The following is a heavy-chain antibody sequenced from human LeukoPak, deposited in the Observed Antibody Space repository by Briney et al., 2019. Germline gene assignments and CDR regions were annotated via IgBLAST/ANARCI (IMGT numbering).Heavy chain of an antibody. V-gene: IGHV3-33*01. J-gene: IGHJ6*02. D-gene: IGHD2-2*01. CDR1: GFTFSSYG. CDR2: IWYDGSNK. Sequence: GRSLRLSCAASGFTFSSYGMHWVRQAPGKGLEWVAVIWYDGSNKYYADSVKGRFTISRDNSKNTLYLQMNGLRAEDTAVHYCARLNEPAAPIPYYYYGMDVWGQGTTVTVSS. CDR3: ARLNEPAAPIPYYYYGMDV.